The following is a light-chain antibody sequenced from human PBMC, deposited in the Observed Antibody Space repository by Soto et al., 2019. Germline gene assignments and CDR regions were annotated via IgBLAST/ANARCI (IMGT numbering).Light chain of an antibody. V-gene: IGLV2-23*02. CDR3: CSYAGSSSYV. Sequence: LTQPASMSGSPGQSITISCTGTSSDVGSYNLVSWYQQHPGKAPKLMIYEVSKRPSGVSNRFSGSKSGNTASLTISGLQAEDEADYYCCSYAGSSSYVFGTGTKVTV. J-gene: IGLJ1*01. CDR1: SSDVGSYNL. CDR2: EVS.